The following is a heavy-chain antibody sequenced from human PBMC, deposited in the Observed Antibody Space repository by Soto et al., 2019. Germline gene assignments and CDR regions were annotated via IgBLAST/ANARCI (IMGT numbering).Heavy chain of an antibody. V-gene: IGHV4-59*01. Sequence: PSETLSLTCTVSGGSISSYYWSWIRQPPGKGLEWIGYIYYSGSTNYNPSLKSRVTISVDTSKNQFSLKLSSVTAADTAVYYCARAIAAPTVFKWFDPCGQGTLLTVYS. CDR3: ARAIAAPTVFKWFDP. D-gene: IGHD6-6*01. CDR1: GGSISSYY. CDR2: IYYSGST. J-gene: IGHJ5*01.